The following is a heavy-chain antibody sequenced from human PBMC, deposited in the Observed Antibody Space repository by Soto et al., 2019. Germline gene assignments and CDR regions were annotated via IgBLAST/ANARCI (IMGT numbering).Heavy chain of an antibody. D-gene: IGHD3-3*01. CDR3: ARVFDNYGFWSGYYTFDWLDP. CDR2: IHAGNGNP. V-gene: IGHV1-3*01. J-gene: IGHJ5*02. Sequence: ASVKVACKASGYTFTTYAMHWLHQAPGQRPEWMGWIHAGNGNPNNAQKPQGEVTMTTETSTRPAYMELGSLRPDATAVYYCARVFDNYGFWSGYYTFDWLDPWRQGTLVTVSS. CDR1: GYTFTTYA.